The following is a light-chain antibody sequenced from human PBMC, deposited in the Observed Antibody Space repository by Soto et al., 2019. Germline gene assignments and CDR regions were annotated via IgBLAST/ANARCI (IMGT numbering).Light chain of an antibody. J-gene: IGKJ4*01. CDR2: GAS. CDR3: QQYNKWPPLT. CDR1: QSVGSL. V-gene: IGKV3-15*01. Sequence: ETMMTQSPATLSVSPGERATLSCRASQSVGSLLAWYQQKPGQSPRLLIYGASTRATSIPDRFSGSGSGTEFTLTISNLQSEDFAVYYCQQYNKWPPLTFGGGTKVEIK.